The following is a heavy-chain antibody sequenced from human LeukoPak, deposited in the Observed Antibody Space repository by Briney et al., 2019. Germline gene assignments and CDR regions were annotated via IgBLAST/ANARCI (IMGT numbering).Heavy chain of an antibody. V-gene: IGHV4-4*07. D-gene: IGHD6-19*01. CDR1: GGSISSYY. CDR2: IYTSGST. Sequence: SETLSLTCTVSGGSISSYYWSWIRQPAGKGLEWIGRIYTSGSTNYNPSLKSRVTMSVDASKNQFSLKLSSVTAADTAVYYCAGDLYSSGWYAVGDYWGQGTLVTVSS. CDR3: AGDLYSSGWYAVGDY. J-gene: IGHJ4*02.